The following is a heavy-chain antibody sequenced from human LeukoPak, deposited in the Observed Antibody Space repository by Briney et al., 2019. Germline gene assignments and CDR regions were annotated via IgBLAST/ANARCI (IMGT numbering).Heavy chain of an antibody. CDR2: INPNSGGT. Sequence: GASVKVSCKTSGYTFTGYYIHWVGQAPGQGLEWMGWINPNSGGTYYAQKFQGRVTMTSDTSINTAYMELSRLRSDDTAVYYCARDLTYYDGSGYYYWGQGTLVTVSS. CDR1: GYTFTGYY. V-gene: IGHV1-2*02. CDR3: ARDLTYYDGSGYYY. J-gene: IGHJ4*02. D-gene: IGHD3-22*01.